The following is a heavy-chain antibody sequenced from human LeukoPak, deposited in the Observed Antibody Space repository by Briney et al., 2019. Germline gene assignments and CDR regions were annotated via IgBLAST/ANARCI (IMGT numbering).Heavy chain of an antibody. D-gene: IGHD3-3*01. V-gene: IGHV3-66*01. CDR3: ARASYDFWSGYLGNLDY. Sequence: PGGSLRLSCATSGFTVNTNYMSWVRQAPGKGLEWVSVIYSGGSTYYADSVKGRFTISRDNLKNILYLQMNSLRADDTAVYYCARASYDFWSGYLGNLDYWGQGTLVTVSS. J-gene: IGHJ4*02. CDR1: GFTVNTNY. CDR2: IYSGGST.